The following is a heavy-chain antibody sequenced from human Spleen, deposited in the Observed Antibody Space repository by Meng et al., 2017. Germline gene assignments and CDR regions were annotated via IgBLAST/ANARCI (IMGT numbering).Heavy chain of an antibody. CDR3: ARGSSSWSFLFDY. D-gene: IGHD6-13*01. CDR1: GGSISSSSYY. V-gene: IGHV4-61*01. Sequence: SETLSLTCTVSGGSISSSSYYWSWIRQPPGKGLEWIGYIYYSGSTNYNPSLKSRVTISVDTSKNQFSLKLSSVTAADTAVYYCARGSSSWSFLFDYWGQGTLVTVSS. CDR2: IYYSGST. J-gene: IGHJ4*02.